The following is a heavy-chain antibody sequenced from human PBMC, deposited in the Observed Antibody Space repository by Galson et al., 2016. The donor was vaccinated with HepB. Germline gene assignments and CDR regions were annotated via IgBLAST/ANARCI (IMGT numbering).Heavy chain of an antibody. CDR3: AKVAPDYDFWSGYTVHYYFDY. Sequence: SLRLSCAASGFPFRRYAMSWVRQAPGKGLEWVSGISGSGGSTYYADSVKGRFTISRDNSKNTLYLQMNSLRAEDTAVYYCAKVAPDYDFWSGYTVHYYFDYWVQGTLVTVSS. J-gene: IGHJ4*02. CDR1: GFPFRRYA. V-gene: IGHV3-23*01. CDR2: ISGSGGST. D-gene: IGHD3-3*01.